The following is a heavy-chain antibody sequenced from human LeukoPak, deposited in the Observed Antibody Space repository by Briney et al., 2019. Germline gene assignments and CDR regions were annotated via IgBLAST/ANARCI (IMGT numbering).Heavy chain of an antibody. Sequence: ASVKVSCNASGYTFTSYDINWVRQATGQGLEWMGWMDPNSGNTGYAQKFQGRVTMTRNTSISTAYMELSSLRSEDTAVYYCARQGVEWFGDPIFDYWGQGTLVTVSS. CDR2: MDPNSGNT. CDR1: GYTFTSYD. V-gene: IGHV1-8*01. D-gene: IGHD3-10*01. CDR3: ARQGVEWFGDPIFDY. J-gene: IGHJ4*02.